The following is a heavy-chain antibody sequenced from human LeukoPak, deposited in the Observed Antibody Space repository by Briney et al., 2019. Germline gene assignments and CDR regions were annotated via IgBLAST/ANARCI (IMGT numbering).Heavy chain of an antibody. J-gene: IGHJ3*02. CDR3: ARGMSGYTEDPFDI. D-gene: IGHD2-2*02. CDR1: GYTFTMYY. CDR2: ISAYNGNT. V-gene: IGHV1-18*04. Sequence: ASVEVSCEASGYTFTMYYIHWVRQAPGQGLEWMAWISAYNGNTNYAQKFQGRVTLSRDTSTSTAYMELRSLRSDDTAVYFCARGMSGYTEDPFDIWGQGTVVTVSS.